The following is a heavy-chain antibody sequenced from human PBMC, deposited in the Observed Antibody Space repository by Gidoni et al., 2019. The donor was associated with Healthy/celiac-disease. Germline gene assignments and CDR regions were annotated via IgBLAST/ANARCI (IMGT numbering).Heavy chain of an antibody. CDR2: ISYDGSNK. V-gene: IGHV3-30*18. Sequence: QVQLVESGGGLVQPGRSLRLSCAASGFTFSSLGMHWVRQAPGKGLEWVAVISYDGSNKYYADSVKGRFTISRDNSKNTLYLQMNSLRAEDTAMYYCAKSIQTMIVGAPYFQHWGQGTLVTVSS. CDR3: AKSIQTMIVGAPYFQH. CDR1: GFTFSSLG. D-gene: IGHD3-22*01. J-gene: IGHJ1*01.